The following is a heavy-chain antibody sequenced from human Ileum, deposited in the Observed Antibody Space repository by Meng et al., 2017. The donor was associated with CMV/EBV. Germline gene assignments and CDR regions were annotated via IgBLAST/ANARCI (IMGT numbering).Heavy chain of an antibody. CDR3: ARGQRITLVRGGRFDP. CDR1: DGYIRYYC. V-gene: IGHV4-34*01. Sequence: YDGYIRYYCGEWSRQPPEKGLEWIGEINNSGRTNYNASLKSRVTIAVDTSKNQFYLKLSSVTAADTAVYYWARGQRITLVRGGRFDPWGQGTLVTVSS. CDR2: INNSGRT. D-gene: IGHD3-10*01. J-gene: IGHJ5*02.